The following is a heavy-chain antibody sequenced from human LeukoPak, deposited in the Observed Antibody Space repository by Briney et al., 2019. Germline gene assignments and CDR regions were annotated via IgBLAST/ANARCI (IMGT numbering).Heavy chain of an antibody. J-gene: IGHJ6*04. Sequence: GESLRLSCAASGFTFSSYWMSWVRQAPGKGLEWVANIKEDGGEKYSVDSVKGRFTISRDNAKNSLYLQMNSLRAEDTAVYYCAELGITMIGGVWGKGTTVTISS. V-gene: IGHV3-7*01. CDR2: IKEDGGEK. CDR3: AELGITMIGGV. D-gene: IGHD3-10*02. CDR1: GFTFSSYW.